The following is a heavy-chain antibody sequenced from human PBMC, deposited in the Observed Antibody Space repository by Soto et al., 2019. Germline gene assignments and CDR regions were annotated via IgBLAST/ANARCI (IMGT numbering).Heavy chain of an antibody. CDR1: GFTFSNAW. CDR3: TTADYYDSSGYVDY. V-gene: IGHV3-15*07. CDR2: IKSKTDGGTT. Sequence: GGSLRLSCAASGFTFSNAWMNWVRQAPGKGLEWVGRIKSKTDGGTTDYAAPVKGRFTISRDDSKNTLYLQMNSLKTEDTAVYYCTTADYYDSSGYVDYWGQGTLVTVSS. J-gene: IGHJ4*02. D-gene: IGHD3-22*01.